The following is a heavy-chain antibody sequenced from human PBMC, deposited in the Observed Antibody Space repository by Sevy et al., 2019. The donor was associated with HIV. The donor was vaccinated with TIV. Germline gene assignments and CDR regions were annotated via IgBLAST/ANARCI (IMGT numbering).Heavy chain of an antibody. CDR2: ISSSGSTI. D-gene: IGHD3-9*01. V-gene: IGHV3-48*03. CDR1: GFTFSSYE. CDR3: ATLAAGELRYFDWLLSSENDY. Sequence: GGSLRLSCAASGFTFSSYEMNSVRQAPVKGLEWVSYISSSGSTIYYADSVKGRFTISRDNAKNALYLQMNSLRAEETAVYYCATLAAGELRYFDWLLSSENDYWGQGTLVTVSS. J-gene: IGHJ4*02.